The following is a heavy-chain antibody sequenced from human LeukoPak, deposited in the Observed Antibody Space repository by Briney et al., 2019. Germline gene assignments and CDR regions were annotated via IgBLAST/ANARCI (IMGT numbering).Heavy chain of an antibody. CDR1: GFTFNSYA. J-gene: IGHJ4*02. Sequence: GGSLRLSCAASGFTFNSYAMSWVRQAPGKGLEWVSAISGSGGSTYYADSVKGRFTISRDNSKNTLYLQMNSLRAEDTAVYYCAKDPHQISSWYFHYWGQGTLVTVSS. D-gene: IGHD6-13*01. CDR2: ISGSGGST. V-gene: IGHV3-23*01. CDR3: AKDPHQISSWYFHY.